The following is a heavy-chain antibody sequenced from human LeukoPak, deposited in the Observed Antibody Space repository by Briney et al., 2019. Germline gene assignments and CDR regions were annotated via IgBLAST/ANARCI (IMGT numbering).Heavy chain of an antibody. D-gene: IGHD2-8*01. CDR1: GFTLSRYG. Sequence: SLGSLRLSCAASGFTLSRYGMHWGPEAPGKGGRWGAVICYDGSNKDYADSVKGLFTISRDNSKNTLYLQMNSLRAEDTAVYYCESRRDCTNGVCSHAFDIWGQGTMVTASS. CDR2: ICYDGSNK. J-gene: IGHJ3*02. CDR3: ESRRDCTNGVCSHAFDI. V-gene: IGHV3-33*01.